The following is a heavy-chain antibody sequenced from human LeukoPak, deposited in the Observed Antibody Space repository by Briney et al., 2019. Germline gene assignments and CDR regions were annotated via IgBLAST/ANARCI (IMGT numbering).Heavy chain of an antibody. CDR1: GGSFSGYY. V-gene: IGHV4-34*01. D-gene: IGHD3-10*01. J-gene: IGHJ5*02. CDR3: ARRGITMVRGVPNWFDP. Sequence: SETLSLTCAVYGGSFSGYYWSWIRQPPEKGLEWIGEINHSGSTNYNPSLKSRVTISVDTSKNQFSLKLSSVTAADTAVYYCARRGITMVRGVPNWFDPWGQGTLVTVSS. CDR2: INHSGST.